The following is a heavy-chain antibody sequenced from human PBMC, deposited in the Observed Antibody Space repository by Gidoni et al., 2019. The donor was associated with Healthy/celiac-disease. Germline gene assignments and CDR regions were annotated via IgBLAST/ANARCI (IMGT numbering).Heavy chain of an antibody. CDR3: ARRGYNWNYAVRY. Sequence: QVQLQQWGAGLLKPSETLSLTCAVHGGSFSGYYWSWIRQPQGKGLEWIGEINHSGSTNYNPSLKSRVTISVDTSKNQFSLKLSSVTAADTAVYYCARRGYNWNYAVRYWGQGTLVTVSS. J-gene: IGHJ4*02. CDR2: INHSGST. CDR1: GGSFSGYY. V-gene: IGHV4-34*01. D-gene: IGHD1-7*01.